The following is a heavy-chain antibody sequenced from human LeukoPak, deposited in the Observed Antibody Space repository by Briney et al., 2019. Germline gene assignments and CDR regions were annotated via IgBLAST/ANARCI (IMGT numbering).Heavy chain of an antibody. Sequence: GGSLRLSCAASGFTFSSYSMSWVRQAPGKGLEWVSAISGSGGSTYYADSVKGRFTISRDNSKNTLYLQMNSLRAEDTAVYYCVKGYRNWNYVDEGFDYWGQGTLVTVSS. CDR1: GFTFSSYS. V-gene: IGHV3-23*01. CDR3: VKGYRNWNYVDEGFDY. CDR2: ISGSGGST. J-gene: IGHJ4*02. D-gene: IGHD1-7*01.